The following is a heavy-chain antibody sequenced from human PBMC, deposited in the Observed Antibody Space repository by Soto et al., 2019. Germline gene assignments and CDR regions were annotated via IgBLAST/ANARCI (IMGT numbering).Heavy chain of an antibody. CDR1: GFTFSSYG. V-gene: IGHV3-30*18. CDR2: ISYDGSNK. J-gene: IGHJ6*02. Sequence: QVQLVESGGGVVQPGRSLRLSCAASGFTFSSYGMHWVRQAPGKGLEWVAVISYDGSNKYYADSVKGRFTISRDNSKNTRYLQMNSLRAEDTAVYYCAKDLGQWLVRQSFGMDVWGQGTTVTVSS. CDR3: AKDLGQWLVRQSFGMDV. D-gene: IGHD6-19*01.